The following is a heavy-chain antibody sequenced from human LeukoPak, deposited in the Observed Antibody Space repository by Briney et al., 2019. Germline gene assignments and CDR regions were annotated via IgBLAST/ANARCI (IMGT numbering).Heavy chain of an antibody. Sequence: SQSLSLTCTVAGGSISSGSYCRGWIRQPAGRGREWIARIFTRGSTNYNPSPKSRFTISVDTSNTQFPLKLSSVTAADTAVYYCTRSTMIEETWFDPWGQGTLVTVSS. CDR3: TRSTMIEETWFDP. D-gene: IGHD3-22*01. J-gene: IGHJ5*02. CDR1: GGSISSGSYC. CDR2: IFTRGST. V-gene: IGHV4-61*02.